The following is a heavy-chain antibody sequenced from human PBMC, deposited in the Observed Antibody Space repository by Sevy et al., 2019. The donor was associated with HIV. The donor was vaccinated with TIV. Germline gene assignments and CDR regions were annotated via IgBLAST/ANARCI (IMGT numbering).Heavy chain of an antibody. CDR1: GFTFSSYA. CDR2: NSGSGGST. J-gene: IGHJ4*02. Sequence: GGSLRLSCAASGFTFSSYAMSWVRQAPGKGLEWVSANSGSGGSTYYADSVKGRFTISRDNSKNTLYLQMNSLRAEDTAVYYCASSPAGTSFDYWGQGTLVTVSS. V-gene: IGHV3-23*01. D-gene: IGHD6-13*01. CDR3: ASSPAGTSFDY.